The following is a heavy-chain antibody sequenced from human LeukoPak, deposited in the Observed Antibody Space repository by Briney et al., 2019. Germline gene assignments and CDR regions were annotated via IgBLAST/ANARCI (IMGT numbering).Heavy chain of an antibody. V-gene: IGHV1-69*04. Sequence: GASVKVSCKASGGALSSYGINWVRQAPGQGLEWMGRIVPILGMTNYGQKFQGRVTITADRFTSIAYMELTSLRSGDTAVYYCATGKNGYYDSWDQGTLVTVSS. CDR1: GGALSSYG. CDR2: IVPILGMT. J-gene: IGHJ4*02. CDR3: ATGKNGYYDS. D-gene: IGHD3-3*01.